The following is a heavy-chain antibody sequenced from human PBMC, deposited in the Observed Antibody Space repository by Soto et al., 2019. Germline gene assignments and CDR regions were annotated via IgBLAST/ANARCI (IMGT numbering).Heavy chain of an antibody. V-gene: IGHV1-46*01. CDR1: GYTFISYY. Sequence: ASVKVSCKASGYTFISYYIHWVRQAPGQGLEWMGLINPSDAYTDYAQKFQGRVTLTRDTPTSIVYTELSSLRSEDTAIYYCARDHVDTPMTNFDYWGQGTLVTVSS. CDR2: INPSDAYT. D-gene: IGHD5-18*01. CDR3: ARDHVDTPMTNFDY. J-gene: IGHJ4*02.